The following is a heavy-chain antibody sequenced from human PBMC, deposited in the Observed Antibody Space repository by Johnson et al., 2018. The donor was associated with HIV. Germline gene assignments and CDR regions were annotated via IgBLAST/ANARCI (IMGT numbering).Heavy chain of an antibody. J-gene: IGHJ3*02. CDR1: GLTLSTYD. D-gene: IGHD2-21*01. Sequence: VQLVESGGGVVQPGGSLRVSCAMSGLTLSTYDMHWVRQAPGKGLEWVAFIRYDGSNKYYADSVKGRFTISRDNSKNTLYLQMNSLRAEDTAVYYCAKTTGLHIVVVIAEDNDAFDIWGQGTMVTVSS. CDR2: IRYDGSNK. CDR3: AKTTGLHIVVVIAEDNDAFDI. V-gene: IGHV3-30*02.